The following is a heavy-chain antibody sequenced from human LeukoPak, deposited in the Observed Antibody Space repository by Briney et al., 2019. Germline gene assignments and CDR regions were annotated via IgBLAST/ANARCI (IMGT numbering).Heavy chain of an antibody. CDR3: ARGITIFGVVIAGNWFDP. CDR2: INPNSGGT. D-gene: IGHD3-3*01. V-gene: IGHV1-2*02. Sequence: GASVKVSCKASGYTFTGYYMHWVRQAPGQGLEWMGWINPNSGGTNYAQKFQGRVTMTRDTSISTAYMELSRLRSDDTAVYYCARGITIFGVVIAGNWFDPWGQGTLVTVSS. J-gene: IGHJ5*02. CDR1: GYTFTGYY.